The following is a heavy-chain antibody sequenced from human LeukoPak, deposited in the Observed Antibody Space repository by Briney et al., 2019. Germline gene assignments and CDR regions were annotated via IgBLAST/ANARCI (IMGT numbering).Heavy chain of an antibody. V-gene: IGHV4-4*07. J-gene: IGHJ6*03. D-gene: IGHD3-3*01. CDR1: GGSISSYY. CDR2: IYTSGST. CDR3: AGGSYDFWSGYHYYYYMDV. Sequence: SETLSLTCTVSGGSISSYYWSWIRQPAGKGLEWIGRIYTSGSTNYNPSLKSRVTMSVDTSKNQFSLKLSSVTAADTAVYYCAGGSYDFWSGYHYYYYMDVWGKGTTVTVSS.